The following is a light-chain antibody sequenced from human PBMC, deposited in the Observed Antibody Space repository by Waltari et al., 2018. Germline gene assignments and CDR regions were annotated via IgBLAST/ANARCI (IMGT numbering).Light chain of an antibody. CDR3: CSYAGGQTVI. CDR2: AVS. Sequence: QSALTQPRPVHAPPGQSVTISRTRTSSHVGCHDYVPWYQQHPGKAPKLVIYAVSTRPSGVPDHCSGSKSGNTASLTISGLQAEDEADYYCCSYAGGQTVIFGGGTRLTVL. CDR1: SSHVGCHDY. J-gene: IGLJ2*01. V-gene: IGLV2-11*01.